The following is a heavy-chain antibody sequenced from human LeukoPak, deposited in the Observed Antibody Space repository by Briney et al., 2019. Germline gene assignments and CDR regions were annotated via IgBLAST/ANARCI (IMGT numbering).Heavy chain of an antibody. CDR1: GYTFTSYG. CDR2: ISAYNGNT. D-gene: IGHD6-19*01. Sequence: ASVKVSCKASGYTFTSYGISWVRQAPGQGLEWMGWISAYNGNTNYAQKLQGRVTMTTDTSTSTAYMELRSLRSDDTAVYYCARDVGIAVAGSPFLDYWGQGTLVTVSS. V-gene: IGHV1-18*01. J-gene: IGHJ4*02. CDR3: ARDVGIAVAGSPFLDY.